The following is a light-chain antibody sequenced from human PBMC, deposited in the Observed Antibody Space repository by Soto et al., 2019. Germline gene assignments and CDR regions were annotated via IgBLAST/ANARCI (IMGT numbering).Light chain of an antibody. V-gene: IGKV2-28*01. CDR1: QSLLHSNGYNY. CDR2: LGS. CDR3: VQPLQSWT. Sequence: ILMTQSPLSLPVTPGEPASISCRSSQSLLHSNGYNYLDWYLQKPGQSPQLLIYLGSNRASGVPDRFSGSGSGTDFTLKIIRVEAEDVGVYYCVQPLQSWTFGQGTKVDIK. J-gene: IGKJ1*01.